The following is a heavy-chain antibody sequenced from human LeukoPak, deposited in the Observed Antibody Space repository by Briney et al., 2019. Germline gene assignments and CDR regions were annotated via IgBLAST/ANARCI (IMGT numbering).Heavy chain of an antibody. CDR1: GFTFSSYA. J-gene: IGHJ4*02. V-gene: IGHV3-23*01. D-gene: IGHD2-8*01. CDR2: ISGRGGST. CDR3: AARYCSNGVCHFY. Sequence: PGGSLRLSCAASGFTFSSYAMTWVRQAPGKGLEWVSVISGRGGSTNYADSVKGRFTISRDNAKNTLFLQMTSLRAEDTAVYYCAARYCSNGVCHFYWGQGTLVTVSS.